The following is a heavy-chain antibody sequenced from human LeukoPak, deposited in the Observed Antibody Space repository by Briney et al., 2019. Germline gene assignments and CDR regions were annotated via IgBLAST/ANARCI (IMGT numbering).Heavy chain of an antibody. CDR1: GYTFTRYG. CDR3: ARVSGWYSVFDY. CDR2: ISAYNGNT. J-gene: IGHJ4*02. D-gene: IGHD6-19*01. V-gene: IGHV1-18*01. Sequence: GASGRLSSSAAGYTFTRYGISWVRRAPGQGVGGRGGISAYNGNTKYTKKLPGRVTITTDTATSTAYMEVRSLRGDDTAVYSCARVSGWYSVFDYWGQGTLVTVSS.